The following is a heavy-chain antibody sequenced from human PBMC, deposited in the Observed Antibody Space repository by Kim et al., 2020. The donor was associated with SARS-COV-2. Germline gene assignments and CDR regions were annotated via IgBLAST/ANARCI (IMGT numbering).Heavy chain of an antibody. J-gene: IGHJ4*02. D-gene: IGHD1-26*01. CDR3: ARDREGFDY. V-gene: IGHV3-48*04. Sequence: GGSLRLSCAASGFTFSSYSLNWVRQAPGKGLEWVSYISNSNTTIYYADSVKGRFTISRDNAKKSLSLQMNSLRAEDTAVYYCARDREGFDYWGQGTLVTVSS. CDR2: ISNSNTTI. CDR1: GFTFSSYS.